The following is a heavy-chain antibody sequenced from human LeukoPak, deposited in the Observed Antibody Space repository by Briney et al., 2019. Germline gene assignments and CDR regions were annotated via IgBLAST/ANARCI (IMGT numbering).Heavy chain of an antibody. CDR2: INPNSGGT. V-gene: IGHV1-2*02. CDR1: GYTFTGYY. J-gene: IGHJ4*02. Sequence: ASVKVSCKASGYTFTGYYMHWVRQAPGQGLEWMGWINPNSGGTNYAQKFQGRVTMTRDTSISTAYMELSRLRSDDTAVNYCARVPHCSSTSCYPYYFDYWGQGTLVTVSS. D-gene: IGHD2-2*01. CDR3: ARVPHCSSTSCYPYYFDY.